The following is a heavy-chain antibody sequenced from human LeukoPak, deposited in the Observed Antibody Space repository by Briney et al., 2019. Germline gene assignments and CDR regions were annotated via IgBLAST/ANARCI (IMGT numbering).Heavy chain of an antibody. CDR2: IIPMFGTS. CDR3: ARMWSTSSGGYNWFDP. J-gene: IGHJ5*02. V-gene: IGHV1-69*13. D-gene: IGHD6-6*01. Sequence: ASVKVSCKAPGGTFSSYLFTWVRRAPGQGLEWMGGIIPMFGTSNYAQRFQGRVTMTADDSTSTAYMELSSLRSDDTAVFYCARMWSTSSGGYNWFDPWGQGTLVTVSS. CDR1: GGTFSSYL.